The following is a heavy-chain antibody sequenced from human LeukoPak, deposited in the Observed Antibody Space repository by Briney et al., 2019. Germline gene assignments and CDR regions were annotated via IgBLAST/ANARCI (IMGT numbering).Heavy chain of an antibody. CDR2: IYHGGST. D-gene: IGHD3-10*01. CDR3: ARLRGAISPTHYFDY. J-gene: IGHJ4*02. V-gene: IGHV4-38-2*02. Sequence: SETLSLTCTVSGYSISSGYYWGWIRQPPGKGLEWIGSIYHGGSTYYNPSLKSRVTISVDTSKNQFSLKLSSVTAADTAVYYCARLRGAISPTHYFDYWGQGTLVTVSS. CDR1: GYSISSGYY.